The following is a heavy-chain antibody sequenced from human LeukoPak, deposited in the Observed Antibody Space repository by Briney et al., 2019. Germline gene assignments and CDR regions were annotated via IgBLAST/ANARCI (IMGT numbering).Heavy chain of an antibody. D-gene: IGHD6-19*01. CDR3: AKTTAGNSSGRYPGWPVDY. Sequence: RVGSLRLSCAASGFSFRNYAIYGVRQAPRRGLEGVSGISVSGGDTYFADSAKGRFTISRDHSKNTVFLQMDSLRAEDTAVYYCAKTTAGNSSGRYPGWPVDYWGQETLVTVSS. CDR2: ISVSGGDT. CDR1: GFSFRNYA. J-gene: IGHJ4*02. V-gene: IGHV3-23*01.